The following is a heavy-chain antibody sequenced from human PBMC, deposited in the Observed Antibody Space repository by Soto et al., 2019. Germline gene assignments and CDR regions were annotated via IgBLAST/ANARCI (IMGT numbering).Heavy chain of an antibody. Sequence: ASVKVSCKASGYTFTSYSMHWVRHAPGQRLEWMGWINAGNGNTKYSQKFQGRVTITRDTSASTAYMELSSLRSEDTAVYYCARWGIAAAVNAFDIWGQGTMVTVSS. CDR1: GYTFTSYS. D-gene: IGHD6-13*01. J-gene: IGHJ3*02. V-gene: IGHV1-3*01. CDR3: ARWGIAAAVNAFDI. CDR2: INAGNGNT.